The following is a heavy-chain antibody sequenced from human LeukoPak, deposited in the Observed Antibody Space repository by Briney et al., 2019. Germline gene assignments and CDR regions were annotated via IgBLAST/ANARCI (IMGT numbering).Heavy chain of an antibody. CDR3: AHRVSAHMTDLNDVFDI. V-gene: IGHV2-5*01. CDR1: GFSLTGRGVG. Sequence: APTLFHPTPAPTLTCTVSGFSLTGRGVGVGWIRQPPVKNMEWLTLNYWNDDKRYSPSLRRRLTITKDTSKNQVVLTMTNMSPVDTGTYFCAHRVSAHMTDLNDVFDIWGQGTMVTVSS. CDR2: NYWNDDK. J-gene: IGHJ3*02. D-gene: IGHD1-1*01.